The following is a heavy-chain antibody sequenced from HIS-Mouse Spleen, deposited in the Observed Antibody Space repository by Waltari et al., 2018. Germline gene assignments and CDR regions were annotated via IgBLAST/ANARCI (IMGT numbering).Heavy chain of an antibody. D-gene: IGHD2-15*01. Sequence: QVQLVESGGGVVQPGRSLRLSCAASGFTFSSYGMHWVRQAPGKGLEWVAVIWYDGSNKYYADSVKGRFTISRDNSKNTLYLQMNSLRAEDTAVYYCARDKGGGHPDAFDIWGQGTMVTVSS. J-gene: IGHJ3*02. V-gene: IGHV3-33*01. CDR1: GFTFSSYG. CDR2: IWYDGSNK. CDR3: ARDKGGGHPDAFDI.